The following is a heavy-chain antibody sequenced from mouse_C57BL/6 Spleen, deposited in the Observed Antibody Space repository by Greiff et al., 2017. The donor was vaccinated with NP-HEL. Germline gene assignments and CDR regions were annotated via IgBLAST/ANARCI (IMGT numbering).Heavy chain of an antibody. J-gene: IGHJ3*01. CDR1: GYSITSGYY. CDR2: ISYDGSN. V-gene: IGHV3-6*01. D-gene: IGHD1-1*01. CDR3: ARALLRAFAY. Sequence: EVQLQQSGPGLVKPSQSLSLTCSVTGYSITSGYYWNWIRQFPGNKLEWMGYISYDGSNNYNPSLKNRISITRDTSKNQFFLKLNSVTTEDTATYYCARALLRAFAYWGQGTLVTVSA.